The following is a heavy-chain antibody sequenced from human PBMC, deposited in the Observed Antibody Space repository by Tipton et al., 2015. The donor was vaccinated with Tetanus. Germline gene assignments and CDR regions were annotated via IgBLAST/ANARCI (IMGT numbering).Heavy chain of an antibody. V-gene: IGHV4-34*01. D-gene: IGHD3-16*01. Sequence: TLSLTCAVYGGSFSGYYWSWLRQPPGKGLEWIGEINHSGSTNNNPSLKSRVTISVDTSKNQFSLKLSSVTAADTAVYYCARGGGYEYFQHWGQGTLVTVSS. CDR3: ARGGGYEYFQH. J-gene: IGHJ1*01. CDR1: GGSFSGYY. CDR2: INHSGST.